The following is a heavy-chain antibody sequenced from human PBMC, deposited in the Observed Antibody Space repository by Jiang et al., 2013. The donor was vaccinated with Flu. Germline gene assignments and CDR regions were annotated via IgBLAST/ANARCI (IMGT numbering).Heavy chain of an antibody. CDR1: GFTFSSYA. Sequence: AAXGFTFSSYAMSLGPQXPGKGLEWVSAISGSGGSTYYADSVKGRFTISRDNSKNTLYLQMNSLRAEDTAVYYCAKGQERYCSGGSCYPGRFDYWGQGTLVTVSS. CDR2: ISGSGGST. J-gene: IGHJ4*02. CDR3: AKGQERYCSGGSCYPGRFDY. V-gene: IGHV3-23*01. D-gene: IGHD2-15*01.